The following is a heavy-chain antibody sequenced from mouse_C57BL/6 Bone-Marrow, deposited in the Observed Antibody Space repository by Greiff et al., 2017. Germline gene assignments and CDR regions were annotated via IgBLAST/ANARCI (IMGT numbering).Heavy chain of an antibody. CDR2: IYPGDGDT. CDR3: ARSGASYDDAAWFAY. J-gene: IGHJ3*01. V-gene: IGHV1-80*01. D-gene: IGHD2-4*01. CDR1: GYAFSSYW. Sequence: QVQLQQSGAELVKPGASVKISCKASGYAFSSYWMNWVKQRPGKGLEWIGQIYPGDGDTNYNGKFKGKATLTADNSSSTAYMQLSSLTSEDSAVYICARSGASYDDAAWFAYWGQGTLVTVSA.